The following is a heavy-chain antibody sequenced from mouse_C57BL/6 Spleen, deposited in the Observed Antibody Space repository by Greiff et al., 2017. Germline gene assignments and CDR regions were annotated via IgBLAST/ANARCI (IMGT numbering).Heavy chain of an antibody. CDR1: GYAFSSSW. Sequence: VKPGASVKISCKASGYAFSSSWMNWVKQRPGKGLEWIGRIYPGDGDTNYNGKFKGKATLTADKSSSTAYMQLSSLTSEDAAVYFCVYGNYVAMDYWGQGTSVTVSS. D-gene: IGHD2-1*01. V-gene: IGHV1-82*01. CDR2: IYPGDGDT. J-gene: IGHJ4*01. CDR3: VYGNYVAMDY.